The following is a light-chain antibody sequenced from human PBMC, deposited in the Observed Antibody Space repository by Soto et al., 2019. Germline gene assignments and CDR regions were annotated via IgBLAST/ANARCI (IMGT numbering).Light chain of an antibody. J-gene: IGKJ1*01. CDR3: QQRSNWPPWT. CDR2: DAS. CDR1: QSVSSY. V-gene: IGKV3-11*01. Sequence: EIVLTQSPATLSLSPGERATLSCRASQSVSSYLAWYQQKPGQAPRLLIYDASNRATCIPARFSGSGSGTDFTLTISSLEPEDCAVYYCQQRSNWPPWTFGQGTKVEIK.